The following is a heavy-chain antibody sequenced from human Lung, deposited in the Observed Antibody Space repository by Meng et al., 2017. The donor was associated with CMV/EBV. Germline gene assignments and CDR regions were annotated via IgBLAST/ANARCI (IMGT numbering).Heavy chain of an antibody. CDR2: IHNDVI. CDR1: GFTFSTYA. J-gene: IGHJ3*01. V-gene: IGHV3-23*03. CDR3: AKGGGRYYDDAFDV. D-gene: IGHD2/OR15-2a*01. Sequence: GGSXRLXXAASGFTFSTYAMSWVRQAPGKGLEWVSLIHNDVIHYADSVKGRFTISRDNSKNSLYLQMNSLRAEDTALYYCAKGGGRYYDDAFDVWGQGTMVTVAS.